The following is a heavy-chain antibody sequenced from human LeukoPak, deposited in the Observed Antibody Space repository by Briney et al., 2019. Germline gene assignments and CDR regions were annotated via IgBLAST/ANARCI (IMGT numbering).Heavy chain of an antibody. D-gene: IGHD3-10*01. CDR1: GFTFSSNY. V-gene: IGHV3-53*01. Sequence: GGSLRLSCAASGFTFSSNYMSWVRQAPGKGLEGVSVIYSGGSTYYSDSVRGRFTISRDNSKNTLYLQMNSLRAEDTAVYYCARGPRFPDYYYYYMDVWGKGTTVTVSS. CDR3: ARGPRFPDYYYYYMDV. CDR2: IYSGGST. J-gene: IGHJ6*03.